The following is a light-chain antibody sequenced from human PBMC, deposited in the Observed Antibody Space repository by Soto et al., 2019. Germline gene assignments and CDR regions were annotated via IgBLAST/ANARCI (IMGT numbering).Light chain of an antibody. CDR1: ESISSW. J-gene: IGKJ4*01. CDR3: QQYNSYSLT. V-gene: IGKV1-5*03. CDR2: KAS. Sequence: DIQMTQSPSTLSASVGDRVTITCRASESISSWLAWYQQKPGKAPKLLIYKASSLESGVPSRFSGSGSGTEFTLTNSSLQPDDFATYYCQQYNSYSLTFGGGTKVEIK.